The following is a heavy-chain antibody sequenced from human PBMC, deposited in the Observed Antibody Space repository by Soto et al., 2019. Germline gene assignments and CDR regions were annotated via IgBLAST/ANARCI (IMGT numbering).Heavy chain of an antibody. CDR3: AGEVGV. CDR2: IYSGGST. Sequence: EVQLVESGGGLVQPGGSLRLSCAASGFTVSNNYMSWVRQAPGKGLEWVSVIYSGGSTYYADSVKGRFTISRENAKNTLFVEVVGMGADDTAVCSCAGEVGVWGSGTGVTVSS. V-gene: IGHV3-66*01. J-gene: IGHJ6*01. CDR1: GFTVSNNY.